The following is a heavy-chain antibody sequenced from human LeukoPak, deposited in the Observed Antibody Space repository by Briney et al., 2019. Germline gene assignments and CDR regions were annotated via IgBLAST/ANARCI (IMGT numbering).Heavy chain of an antibody. CDR3: ARVQATIFGVVIHGAFDY. J-gene: IGHJ4*02. CDR1: GFTFSSYW. Sequence: GGSLRLSCAASGFTFSSYWMSWVRQAPGKGLEWVSVIYSGGSTYYADSVKGRFTISRDNSKNTLYLQMNSLRAEDTAVYYCARVQATIFGVVIHGAFDYWGQGTLVTVSS. V-gene: IGHV3-66*01. D-gene: IGHD3-3*01. CDR2: IYSGGST.